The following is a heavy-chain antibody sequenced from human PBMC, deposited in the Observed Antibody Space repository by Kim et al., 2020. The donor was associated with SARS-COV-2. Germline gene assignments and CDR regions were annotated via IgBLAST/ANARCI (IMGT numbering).Heavy chain of an antibody. CDR2: ISNDGATA. D-gene: IGHD3-3*01. CDR1: GFIFRNFG. Sequence: GGSLRLSCAASGFIFRNFGLHWVRQAPGKGLEWVAFISNDGATAIYADSVRGRFTISRDYSENKVYLQMDSLYAGDTAVYYCARPSISHFDFWGQGTLVSVSS. V-gene: IGHV3-33*05. CDR3: ARPSISHFDF. J-gene: IGHJ4*02.